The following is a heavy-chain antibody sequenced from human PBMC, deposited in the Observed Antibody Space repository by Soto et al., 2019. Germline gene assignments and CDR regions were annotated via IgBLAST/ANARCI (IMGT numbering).Heavy chain of an antibody. CDR3: ARHVGNYGAWAFDS. Sequence: QLQLQESGPGLVKPSETLSLTCTVSGGSISTNSHYWVWIRQPPGKGLEWIGSIHYDGRTYYNPPLKSRVPVSLDTSRNQSSLNLLSVTAADTAVYYCARHVGNYGAWAFDSWGQGTLVTISS. J-gene: IGHJ4*02. CDR1: GGSISTNSHY. CDR2: IHYDGRT. V-gene: IGHV4-39*01. D-gene: IGHD4-17*01.